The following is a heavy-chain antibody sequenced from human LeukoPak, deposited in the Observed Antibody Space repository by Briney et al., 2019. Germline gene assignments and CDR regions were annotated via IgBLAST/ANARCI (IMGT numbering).Heavy chain of an antibody. V-gene: IGHV4-59*01. CDR2: IYYSGST. J-gene: IGHJ4*02. Sequence: SETLSLTCTVSGGSISSYYWSWIRQPPGKGLEWIGYIYYSGSTNYNPSLKSRVTISVDTSKNQFSLKLSSVTAADTAVYYCARDLGGYCSSTSCYGLDYGGEGTLVTVSS. CDR3: ARDLGGYCSSTSCYGLDY. D-gene: IGHD2-2*01. CDR1: GGSISSYY.